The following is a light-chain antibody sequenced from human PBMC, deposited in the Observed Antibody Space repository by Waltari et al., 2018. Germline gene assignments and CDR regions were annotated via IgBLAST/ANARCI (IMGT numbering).Light chain of an antibody. CDR3: QHYVRLPAT. V-gene: IGKV3-20*01. Sequence: IVLTQSPGTLSLSPGERATLSCRASQSVSRSLAWYQQKPGQAPKLLIYGASTRATGIPDRFTVSGSGTDFILTISSLEPEDFAIYFFQHYVRLPATFGQGTKVEIK. CDR2: GAS. CDR1: QSVSRS. J-gene: IGKJ1*01.